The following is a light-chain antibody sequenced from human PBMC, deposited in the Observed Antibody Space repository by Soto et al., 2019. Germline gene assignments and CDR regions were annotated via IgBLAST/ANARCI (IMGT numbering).Light chain of an antibody. CDR1: ESISKW. J-gene: IGKJ1*01. CDR2: DTS. Sequence: DIQMTQSPSTLSASVGDRVTISCRASESISKWLAWYQQKPGKAPKLLISDTSILESGVPSRFSGSGSGTEFTLTISSLQPDDFATYFCQQYHRSWTFGQGTKWIS. V-gene: IGKV1-5*01. CDR3: QQYHRSWT.